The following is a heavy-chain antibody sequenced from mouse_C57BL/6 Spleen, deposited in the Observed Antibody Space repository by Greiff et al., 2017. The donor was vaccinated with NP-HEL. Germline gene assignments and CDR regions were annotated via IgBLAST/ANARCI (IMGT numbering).Heavy chain of an antibody. D-gene: IGHD2-2*01. Sequence: EVKLVESGGGLVKPGGSLKLSCAASGFTFSSYAMSWVRQTPEKRLEWVATISDGGSYTYYPDNVKGRFTISRDNAKNNLYLQMSHLKSEDTAMYYCAREGIYYGYEGAMDYWGQGTSVTVSS. CDR3: AREGIYYGYEGAMDY. CDR1: GFTFSSYA. J-gene: IGHJ4*01. V-gene: IGHV5-4*01. CDR2: ISDGGSYT.